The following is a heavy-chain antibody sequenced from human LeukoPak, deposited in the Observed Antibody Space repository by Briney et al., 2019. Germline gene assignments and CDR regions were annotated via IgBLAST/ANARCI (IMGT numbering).Heavy chain of an antibody. Sequence: SGPTLVKPTQTLTLTCTFSGFSLSTSGVGVGWIRQPPGKALEWLALIYWDDDKRYSPSLKSRLTITKDISKNQVVLTMTNMDPVDTATYYCAHSSTYYDILTGYSPISYFDYWGQGTLVTVSS. CDR3: AHSSTYYDILTGYSPISYFDY. CDR2: IYWDDDK. CDR1: GFSLSTSGVG. V-gene: IGHV2-5*02. D-gene: IGHD3-9*01. J-gene: IGHJ4*02.